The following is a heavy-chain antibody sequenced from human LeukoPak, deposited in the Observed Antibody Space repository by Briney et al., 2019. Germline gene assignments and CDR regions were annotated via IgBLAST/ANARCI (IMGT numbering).Heavy chain of an antibody. Sequence: ASVKVSCKASGYTFTSYGISWVRQAPGQGLEWMGWISAYNGNTNYAQKLQGRVTMTTDTSTSTAYMELRSLRSDDTAVYYCARGKIVGATRAPLDYWGQGTLVTVSS. V-gene: IGHV1-18*01. CDR2: ISAYNGNT. J-gene: IGHJ4*02. CDR1: GYTFTSYG. CDR3: ARGKIVGATRAPLDY. D-gene: IGHD1-26*01.